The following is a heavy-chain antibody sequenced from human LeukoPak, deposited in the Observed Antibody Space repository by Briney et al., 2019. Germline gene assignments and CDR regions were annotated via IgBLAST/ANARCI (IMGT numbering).Heavy chain of an antibody. CDR2: ISVTGSST. J-gene: IGHJ4*02. CDR3: AKTLRSGDWYFDY. D-gene: IGHD2-21*02. V-gene: IGHV3-23*01. Sequence: GGSLGLSCVPSGFTFNSYAMSWVRQAPGQGLEWVSTISVTGSSTYCADSVKGRFTTSRDNSKNTLYLQMNGLRVEDTAVYYCAKTLRSGDWYFDYWGQGTLVTVSS. CDR1: GFTFNSYA.